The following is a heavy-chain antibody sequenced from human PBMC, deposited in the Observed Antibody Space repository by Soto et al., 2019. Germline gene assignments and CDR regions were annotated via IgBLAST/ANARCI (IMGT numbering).Heavy chain of an antibody. CDR2: IKSDGSGT. Sequence: EVQLVESGGGLVQPGGSLTLSCAASGFTFSSYWMHWVRQAPGKGLAWVSRIKSDGSGTIYADSVTGRLTISRDNAKNKLYLQMNSLRAADTAVYYCVRGDGDYYDGNGYLGRHWGQGTLVTVSS. CDR1: GFTFSSYW. CDR3: VRGDGDYYDGNGYLGRH. J-gene: IGHJ4*02. D-gene: IGHD3-22*01. V-gene: IGHV3-74*01.